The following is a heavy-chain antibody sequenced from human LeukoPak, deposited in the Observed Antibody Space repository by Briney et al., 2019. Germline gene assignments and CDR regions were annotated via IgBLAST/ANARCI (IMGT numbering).Heavy chain of an antibody. CDR2: INPDGSIR. CDR1: GLTFSTYW. J-gene: IGHJ4*02. CDR3: AREARVGGALQY. D-gene: IGHD1-26*01. V-gene: IGHV3-74*03. Sequence: PGGSLRLSCAASGLTFSTYWMHWVRQAPGKGLAWVARINPDGSIRTYANSVQGRVTISRDTAKDTLFLQMNSPRAEDTAVYYCAREARVGGALQYWGQGTPVTVSS.